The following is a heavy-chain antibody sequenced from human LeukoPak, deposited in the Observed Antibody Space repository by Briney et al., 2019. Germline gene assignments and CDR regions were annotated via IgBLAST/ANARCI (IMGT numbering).Heavy chain of an antibody. J-gene: IGHJ4*02. CDR3: ARDPWGYYADY. CDR2: IYSGGST. D-gene: IGHD1-26*01. V-gene: IGHV3-66*01. Sequence: GGSLRLSCAASGFTVSSNYMSWVRQAPGKGLEWVSVIYSGGSTYYADSVKGRFTIFRDNSKNTLYLQMNSLRAEDTAVYYCARDPWGYYADYWGQGTLVTVSS. CDR1: GFTVSSNY.